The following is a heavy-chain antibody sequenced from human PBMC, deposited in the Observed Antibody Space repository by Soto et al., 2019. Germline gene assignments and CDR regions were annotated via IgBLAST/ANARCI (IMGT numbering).Heavy chain of an antibody. CDR3: VRANYFDF. J-gene: IGHJ4*02. CDR2: IYYRGSA. Sequence: QVQLQESGPGLVKPSETLSLTCTVSGGSINPYYWRWIRQPPGKGLEWIGSIYYRGSANNNPSLKSRLTISVDTSKNQFSLKLNSVTAADTAIYYCVRANYFDFWGQGTLVTVSS. V-gene: IGHV4-59*01. CDR1: GGSINPYY.